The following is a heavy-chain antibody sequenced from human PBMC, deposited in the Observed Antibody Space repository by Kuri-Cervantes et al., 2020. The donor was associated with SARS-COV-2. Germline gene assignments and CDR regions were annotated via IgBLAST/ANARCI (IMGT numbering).Heavy chain of an antibody. D-gene: IGHD3-22*01. CDR2: ISAYNGNT. V-gene: IGHV1-18*01. J-gene: IGHJ3*01. Sequence: ASVKVSCKASGYTFTSYGISWVRQAPGQGLEWMGWISAYNGNTNYAQKLQGRVTMTTDKSTSTAYMELRSLRSDDTAVYYCARGRVGYYDSSGYYLDPEDAFDVWGQGTMVTVSS. CDR1: GYTFTSYG. CDR3: ARGRVGYYDSSGYYLDPEDAFDV.